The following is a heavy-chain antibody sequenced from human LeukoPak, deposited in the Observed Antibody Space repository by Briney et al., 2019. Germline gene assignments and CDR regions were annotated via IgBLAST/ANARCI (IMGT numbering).Heavy chain of an antibody. CDR3: ARRINDFWSGQYGYYFDY. V-gene: IGHV4-39*01. J-gene: IGHJ4*02. CDR2: IFYSGST. CDR1: GESIISSSYY. D-gene: IGHD3-3*01. Sequence: PSQTPSLTSTVSGESIISSSYYSGWVRQPPGKGLERLASIFYSGSTYYNSSLKSRVTISVDTSKNQFSLKLSSVTAADTAVYYCARRINDFWSGQYGYYFDYWGQGTLVTVSS.